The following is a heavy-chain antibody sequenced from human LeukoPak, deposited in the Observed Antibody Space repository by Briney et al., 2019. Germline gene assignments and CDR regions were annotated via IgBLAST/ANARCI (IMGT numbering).Heavy chain of an antibody. CDR2: LHHTGRN. J-gene: IGHJ3*02. CDR1: GDFLTSSSHY. V-gene: IGHV4-39*01. CDR3: VAEMTASAAFDI. Sequence: SSETLSLTCTVSGDFLTSSSHYWGWIRQPPGKRLQWVASLHHTGRNYSNAALKSRVSISMDTAKSQFSLKVNSVTAADSGVYYCVAEMTASAAFDIWGQGTMVAVSS. D-gene: IGHD2-21*02.